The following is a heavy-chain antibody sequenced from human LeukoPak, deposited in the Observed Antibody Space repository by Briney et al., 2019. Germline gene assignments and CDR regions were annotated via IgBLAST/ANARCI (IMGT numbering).Heavy chain of an antibody. CDR2: IYPGDSDA. D-gene: IGHD2-2*01. CDR1: GYSFTSYW. J-gene: IGHJ4*02. Sequence: GESLKISCKGSGYSFTSYWIGWVRQMPGKGLEWMGIIYPGDSDARYSPSFQGQVTISADKSISTAYLQWSSLKASDTAMYYCARAYREVPAAMGFDYWGQGTLVTVSS. V-gene: IGHV5-51*01. CDR3: ARAYREVPAAMGFDY.